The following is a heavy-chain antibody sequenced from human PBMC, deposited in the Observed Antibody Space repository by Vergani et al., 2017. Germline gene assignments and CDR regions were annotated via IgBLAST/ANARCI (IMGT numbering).Heavy chain of an antibody. V-gene: IGHV3-9*01. Sequence: EVQLVESGGGLVQPGRSLRLSCAASGFTFDDYAMHWVRQAPGKGLEWVSGISWNSGSIGYADSVKGRFTISRDNAKNSLYLQMNSLRAEDTAVYYCAKTGGDIAAAGTQGFDYWGQGTLVTVSS. CDR1: GFTFDDYA. J-gene: IGHJ4*02. CDR2: ISWNSGSI. CDR3: AKTGGDIAAAGTQGFDY. D-gene: IGHD6-13*01.